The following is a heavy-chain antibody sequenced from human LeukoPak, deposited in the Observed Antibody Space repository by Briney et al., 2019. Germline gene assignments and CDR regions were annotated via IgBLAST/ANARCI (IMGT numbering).Heavy chain of an antibody. V-gene: IGHV3-9*01. Sequence: PGGSLRLSCAASGFTFEEYAMHGVRHAPGKGLEWVSGISWNSGLIGYADSVKGRFTISRDNAKNSLYLQMNSLRAEDTALYYCAKVSRGHYYYYYGMDVWGQGTTVTVSS. CDR3: AKVSRGHYYYYYGMDV. D-gene: IGHD6-25*01. J-gene: IGHJ6*02. CDR2: ISWNSGLI. CDR1: GFTFEEYA.